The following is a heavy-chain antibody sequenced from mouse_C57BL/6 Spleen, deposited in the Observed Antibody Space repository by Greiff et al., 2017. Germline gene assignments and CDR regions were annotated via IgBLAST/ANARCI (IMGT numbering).Heavy chain of an antibody. CDR3: ALYSNYGCAY. V-gene: IGHV1-69*01. D-gene: IGHD2-5*01. J-gene: IGHJ3*01. CDR1: GYTFTSYW. Sequence: QVQLQQPGAELVMPGASVKLSCKASGYTFTSYWMHWVKQRPGPGLEWIGDIDPSDSYTNYNSKFKGKSTLTVNKSSSTAYMQLSSLTSENSAVYYCALYSNYGCAYWGQGTLVTVYA. CDR2: IDPSDSYT.